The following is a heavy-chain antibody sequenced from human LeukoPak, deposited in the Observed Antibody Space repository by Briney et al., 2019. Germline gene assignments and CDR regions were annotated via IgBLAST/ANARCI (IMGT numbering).Heavy chain of an antibody. Sequence: SETLSLTCAVYGGSFSGYYWSWIRQPPGKGLEWIGEINHSGSTSYNPSLKSRVTISVDTSKNQFSLKLSSVTAADTAVYYCARTRGDYCTNGVCYNYYYYYYMDVWGKGTTVTVSS. CDR2: INHSGST. V-gene: IGHV4-34*01. CDR3: ARTRGDYCTNGVCYNYYYYYYMDV. D-gene: IGHD2-8*01. CDR1: GGSFSGYY. J-gene: IGHJ6*03.